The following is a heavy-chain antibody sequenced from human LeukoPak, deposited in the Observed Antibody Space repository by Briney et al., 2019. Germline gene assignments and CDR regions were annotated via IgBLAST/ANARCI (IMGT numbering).Heavy chain of an antibody. CDR1: GYTFTSYA. J-gene: IGHJ6*03. V-gene: IGHV1-46*01. CDR2: INPSGGST. CDR3: ARERGAGYYMDV. Sequence: ASVKVSCKASGYTFTSYAMHWVRQAPGQGLEWMGIINPSGGSTSYAQKFQGRVTMTRDTSTSTVYMELSSLRSEDTAVYYCARERGAGYYMDVWGKGTTVTVSS.